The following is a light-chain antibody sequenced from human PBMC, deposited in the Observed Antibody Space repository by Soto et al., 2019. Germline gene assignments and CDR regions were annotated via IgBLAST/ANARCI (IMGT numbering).Light chain of an antibody. V-gene: IGKV3-20*01. J-gene: IGKJ1*01. CDR2: GAS. Sequence: EIVLTQSPATLSLSQGVSATLSCRASQSVSRSYLGWYQQKPGQAPRLLMYGASNRAAGVPDRFSGSGSGTEFTLTISRLEPEDFTVYYCHHYETFGQGTKVDIK. CDR3: HHYET. CDR1: QSVSRSY.